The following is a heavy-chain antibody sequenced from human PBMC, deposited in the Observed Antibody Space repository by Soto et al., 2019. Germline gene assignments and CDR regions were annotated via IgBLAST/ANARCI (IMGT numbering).Heavy chain of an antibody. J-gene: IGHJ6*02. CDR2: ISWNSGNI. Sequence: EVQLVESGGGLVQTGRSLRLSCAASGFTFNNYAMHWVRQTPGKGLEWVSGISWNSGNIGYADSVKGRFTISRDNAKNSLYLQMNNLRAEDTALYYCATLGSVDTGGMDVWGQGTTVAVSS. V-gene: IGHV3-9*01. CDR3: ATLGSVDTGGMDV. CDR1: GFTFNNYA. D-gene: IGHD2-15*01.